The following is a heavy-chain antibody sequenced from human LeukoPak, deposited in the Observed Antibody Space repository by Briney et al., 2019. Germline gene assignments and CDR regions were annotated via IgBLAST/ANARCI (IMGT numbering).Heavy chain of an antibody. CDR3: AREVLNYYYYYMDV. CDR2: IYYSGST. J-gene: IGHJ6*03. V-gene: IGHV4-59*01. D-gene: IGHD3-10*01. Sequence: PSETLSLTCTVPGGSISSYYWSWIRQPPGKGLEWIGYIYYSGSTNYNPSLKSRVTISVDTSKDQFSLKLSSVTAADTAVYYCAREVLNYYYYYMDVWGKGTTVTVSS. CDR1: GGSISSYY.